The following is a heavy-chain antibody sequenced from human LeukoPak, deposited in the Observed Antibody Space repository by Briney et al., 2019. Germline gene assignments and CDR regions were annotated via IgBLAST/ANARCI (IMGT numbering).Heavy chain of an antibody. D-gene: IGHD2-2*02. Sequence: TGGSLRLSCAASGFTFSSYAMHWVRQAPGKGVEGVAVISYDGSNKYYADSVKGRFTISRDNSKNTLYLQMNSLRAEDTAVYYCARSTRYCSSTSCYTGRYYFDYWGQGTLVTVSS. J-gene: IGHJ4*02. CDR3: ARSTRYCSSTSCYTGRYYFDY. V-gene: IGHV3-30-3*01. CDR2: ISYDGSNK. CDR1: GFTFSSYA.